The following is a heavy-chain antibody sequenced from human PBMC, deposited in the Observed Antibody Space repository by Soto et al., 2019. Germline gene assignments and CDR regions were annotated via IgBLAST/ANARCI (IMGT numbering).Heavy chain of an antibody. J-gene: IGHJ3*02. Sequence: ASVKVSCKASGYTFTSYYMHWVRQAPGQGLERMGIINPSGGSTSYAQKFQGRVTMTRDTSTSTVYMELSSLRSEDTAVYYCARVGSRGYYRQGAFDIWGQGTMVTVSS. V-gene: IGHV1-46*01. CDR2: INPSGGST. CDR3: ARVGSRGYYRQGAFDI. CDR1: GYTFTSYY. D-gene: IGHD3-22*01.